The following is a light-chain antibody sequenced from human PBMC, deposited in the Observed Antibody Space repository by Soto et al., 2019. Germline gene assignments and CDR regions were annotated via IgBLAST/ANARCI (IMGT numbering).Light chain of an antibody. J-gene: IGKJ1*01. CDR2: WAS. V-gene: IGKV4-1*01. Sequence: DIVMTQAPDSLAVSLGERATINCKSSQSVLHSSDNKNYLAWFQQKPGQPPKLLIYWASTRESGVPDRFSGRGSGTDFTLTISSLQAEDVAVYYCQQYCSAPRTFGQGTKVEIK. CDR1: QSVLHSSDNKNY. CDR3: QQYCSAPRT.